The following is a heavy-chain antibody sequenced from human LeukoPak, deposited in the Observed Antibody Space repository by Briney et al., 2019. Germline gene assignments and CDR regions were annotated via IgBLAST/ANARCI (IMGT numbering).Heavy chain of an antibody. Sequence: GGSLRLSCAASGFIFSSFGMHWVRQAPGKGLEWVAVISYDGSNKYYADSVKGRFTISRDNSKNTLYLQMNSLRAEDTAVYYCAKESANWNDVYFDYWGQGILVTVSS. CDR3: AKESANWNDVYFDY. D-gene: IGHD1-20*01. V-gene: IGHV3-30*18. CDR1: GFIFSSFG. CDR2: ISYDGSNK. J-gene: IGHJ4*02.